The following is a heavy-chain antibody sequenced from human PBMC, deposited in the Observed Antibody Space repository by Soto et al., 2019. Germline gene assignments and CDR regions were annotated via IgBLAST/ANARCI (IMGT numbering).Heavy chain of an antibody. CDR1: GYTFASYG. D-gene: IGHD3-10*01. Sequence: ASVKVSCKASGYTFASYGISWVRQAPGQGLEWMGWISAYNGNTNYAQKLQGRVTMTTDTSTSTAYMELRSLRSDDTAVYYCARDPGYYGSGSPDPFDYWGRGTLVTVSS. CDR2: ISAYNGNT. CDR3: ARDPGYYGSGSPDPFDY. J-gene: IGHJ4*02. V-gene: IGHV1-18*01.